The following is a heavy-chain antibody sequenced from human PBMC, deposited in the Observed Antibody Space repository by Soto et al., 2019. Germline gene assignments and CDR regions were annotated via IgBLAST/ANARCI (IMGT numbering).Heavy chain of an antibody. CDR2: ISSSGSTI. CDR3: ARDAHGYPLPQVAFDI. V-gene: IGHV3-11*01. Sequence: PGGSLRLSCAASGFTFSDYYMSWIRQAPGKGLEWVSYISSSGSTIYYADSVKGRFTISRDNAKNSLYLQMNSLRAEDTAVYYCARDAHGYPLPQVAFDIWGQGTMLTVSS. J-gene: IGHJ3*02. CDR1: GFTFSDYY. D-gene: IGHD6-25*01.